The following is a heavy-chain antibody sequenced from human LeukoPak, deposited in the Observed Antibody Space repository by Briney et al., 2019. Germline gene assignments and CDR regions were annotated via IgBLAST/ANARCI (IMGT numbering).Heavy chain of an antibody. D-gene: IGHD1-26*01. Sequence: PSETLSLTCTVSGGSISFYYWSWIRQSPGKGLEWIGYMFHNGSTNYNPSLKRRLTIPVDTSKNQFSLKLRSVTAADTAVYYCARVGVTADFDYWGQGTLVTVSS. CDR3: ARVGVTADFDY. CDR2: MFHNGST. CDR1: GGSISFYY. J-gene: IGHJ4*02. V-gene: IGHV4-59*01.